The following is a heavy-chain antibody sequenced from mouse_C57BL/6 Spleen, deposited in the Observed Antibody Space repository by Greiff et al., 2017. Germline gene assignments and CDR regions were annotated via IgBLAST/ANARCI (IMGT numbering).Heavy chain of an antibody. J-gene: IGHJ4*01. V-gene: IGHV1-55*01. Sequence: VQLQQSGAELVKPGASVKMSCKASGYTFTSYWITWVKQRPGQGLEWIGDIYPGSGSTNYNEKFKSKATLTVDTSSSTAYMQLSSLTSEDSAFYYCGYYGSSYAMDYWGQGTSVTVSS. D-gene: IGHD1-1*01. CDR3: GYYGSSYAMDY. CDR1: GYTFTSYW. CDR2: IYPGSGST.